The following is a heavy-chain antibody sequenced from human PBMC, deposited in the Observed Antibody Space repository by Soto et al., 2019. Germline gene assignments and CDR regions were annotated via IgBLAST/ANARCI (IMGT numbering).Heavy chain of an antibody. J-gene: IGHJ6*02. Sequence: SGPTLVNTTETLTLTCTVSGFSLSNPRMSVSWIRQPPGKALEWLAHIFSNDAKSHSSSLRSRLTISKDTSKSQVVLTMTNMDPVDTATYYCARILSRWLPQAYYYGMDVWGQGTTVTVSS. CDR1: GFSLSNPRMS. CDR2: IFSNDAK. D-gene: IGHD5-12*01. V-gene: IGHV2-26*01. CDR3: ARILSRWLPQAYYYGMDV.